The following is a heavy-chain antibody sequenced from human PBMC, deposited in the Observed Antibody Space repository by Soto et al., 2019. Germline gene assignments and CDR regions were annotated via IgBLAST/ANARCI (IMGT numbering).Heavy chain of an antibody. J-gene: IGHJ6*02. CDR3: ARDGGGMDV. Sequence: QVQLQESGPGLVKTSETLSLTCTVSGGSVSSGSYYWSWIRQPPGKGLEWIGYIYYSGSTNYNPSLKSRVTISVDTSKNQFSLKLSSVTAADTAVYYCARDGGGMDVWGQGTTVTVSS. CDR2: IYYSGST. CDR1: GGSVSSGSYY. D-gene: IGHD2-15*01. V-gene: IGHV4-61*01.